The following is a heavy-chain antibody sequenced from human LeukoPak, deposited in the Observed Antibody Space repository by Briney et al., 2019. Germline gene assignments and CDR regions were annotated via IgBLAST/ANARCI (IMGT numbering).Heavy chain of an antibody. CDR2: IHPANSGT. Sequence: GESLKISCKGSGYSFTSYWIGWVRQMPGKGLEWMGFIHPANSGTRYSPSFQGQVTISADKSINTAYLQWSSPKASDTAIYYCTIATTGTAYDYWGQGTLVTVSS. V-gene: IGHV5-51*01. D-gene: IGHD3-9*01. CDR3: TIATTGTAYDY. CDR1: GYSFTSYW. J-gene: IGHJ4*02.